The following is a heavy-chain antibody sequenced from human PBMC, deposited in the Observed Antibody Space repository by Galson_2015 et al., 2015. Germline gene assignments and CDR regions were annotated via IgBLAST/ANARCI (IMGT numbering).Heavy chain of an antibody. J-gene: IGHJ6*03. CDR3: AKEAYFYGSGSYFLDYYYYYYIDV. D-gene: IGHD3-10*01. V-gene: IGHV3-23*01. CDR1: GFTFNSYA. Sequence: SLRLSCAASGFTFNSYAMSWVRQAPGTGLEWVSGISGTGGSRWYADSVKGRLTISRDTSKNTLYLQMNSLRAEDTAVYFCAKEAYFYGSGSYFLDYYYYYYIDVWGTGTTVTVSS. CDR2: ISGTGGSR.